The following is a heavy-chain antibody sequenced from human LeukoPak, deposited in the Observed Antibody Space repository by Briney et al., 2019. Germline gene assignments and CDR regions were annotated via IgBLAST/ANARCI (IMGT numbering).Heavy chain of an antibody. CDR2: INWNGDRT. J-gene: IGHJ4*02. Sequence: GGSLRLSCAASGFTFHDYDMSWVRQSPGEGLELVSGINWNGDRTGYADSVKGRFTISRDNAKKSLYLQMNSLRAEDTALYYCARRDYYGSGSPDFWGQGTLVTVSS. CDR3: ARRDYYGSGSPDF. CDR1: GFTFHDYD. V-gene: IGHV3-20*04. D-gene: IGHD3-10*01.